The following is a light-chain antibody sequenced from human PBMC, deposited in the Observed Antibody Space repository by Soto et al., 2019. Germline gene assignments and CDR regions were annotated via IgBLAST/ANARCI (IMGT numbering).Light chain of an antibody. CDR2: EVI. CDR1: SSDVGGHNF. Sequence: QSALTQPPSASGSPGQSVTISCTGTSSDVGGHNFVSWYQQHPGKAPKLVIYEVIKRPSGVPDRFSGSKSGNTASLTVSGLQAEDEADYYCSSYAGSYTFYVFGTGTKVTVL. CDR3: SSYAGSYTFYV. J-gene: IGLJ1*01. V-gene: IGLV2-8*01.